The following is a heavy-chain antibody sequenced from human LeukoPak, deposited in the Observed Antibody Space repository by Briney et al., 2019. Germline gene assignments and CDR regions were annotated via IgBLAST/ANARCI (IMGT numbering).Heavy chain of an antibody. Sequence: GGSLRLSCADSGFTFSSYAMSWVRQAPGKGLEWVSAISGSGGSTYYADSVKGRFTISRDNSKNTRYLQMNSLRAEDTAVYYCAKSDYGDYNYFDYWGQGTLVTVSS. CDR2: ISGSGGST. CDR3: AKSDYGDYNYFDY. CDR1: GFTFSSYA. V-gene: IGHV3-23*01. J-gene: IGHJ4*02. D-gene: IGHD4-17*01.